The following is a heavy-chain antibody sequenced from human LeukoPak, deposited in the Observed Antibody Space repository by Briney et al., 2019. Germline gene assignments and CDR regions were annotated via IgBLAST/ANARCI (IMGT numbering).Heavy chain of an antibody. Sequence: ASVKVSCKASGYTFTGYWLHWVRQAPGQGLEWMGWISPKSGDTNYAQKFQGRVTMTRDTSISTVYMEVSRLRSDDTAVYYCARDQGVPGATIWFFDIWGRGTLVTVSS. CDR3: ARDQGVPGATIWFFDI. CDR2: ISPKSGDT. J-gene: IGHJ2*01. V-gene: IGHV1-2*02. CDR1: GYTFTGYW. D-gene: IGHD6-19*01.